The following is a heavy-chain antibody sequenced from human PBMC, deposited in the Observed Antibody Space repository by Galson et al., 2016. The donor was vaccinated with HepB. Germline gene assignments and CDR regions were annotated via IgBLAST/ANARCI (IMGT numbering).Heavy chain of an antibody. CDR3: SRLTNDGDNFFDS. Sequence: QSGAEVKKAGESLKISCKGSGYIFTTNYIAWVRQMPGKGLEWMGIIWPSDSETRYSPSFQGQVTFSADRSINTASLPWSSLKASDTAMYYCSRLTNDGDNFFDSWGQGTLVTVSS. D-gene: IGHD5-24*01. V-gene: IGHV5-51*01. CDR1: GYIFTTNY. CDR2: IWPSDSET. J-gene: IGHJ4*02.